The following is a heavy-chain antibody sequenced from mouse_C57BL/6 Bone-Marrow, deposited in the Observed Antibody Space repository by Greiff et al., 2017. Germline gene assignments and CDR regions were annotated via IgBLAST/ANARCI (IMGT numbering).Heavy chain of an antibody. V-gene: IGHV7-3*01. CDR1: GFTFTDYY. CDR2: IRNKAKGNTT. Sequence: EVKLMESGGGLVQPGGSLSLSCAASGFTFTDYYMSWVSQPPGKALEWLGFIRNKAKGNTTEYSASVKGRFTISRDNSQSILYLQMNALRAEDSATYYCARYRVNYYGSSYGFDYWGQGTTLTVSS. D-gene: IGHD1-1*01. CDR3: ARYRVNYYGSSYGFDY. J-gene: IGHJ2*01.